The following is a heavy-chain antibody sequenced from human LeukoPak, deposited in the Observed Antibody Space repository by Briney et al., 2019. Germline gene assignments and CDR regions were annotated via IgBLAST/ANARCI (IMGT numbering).Heavy chain of an antibody. CDR3: ATSVTRRRLDWFIDL. D-gene: IGHD4-17*01. V-gene: IGHV3-74*01. CDR1: GFTFSRFW. J-gene: IGHJ2*01. CDR2: IDTDGSTT. Sequence: PGGSLRLSCAASGFTFSRFWMHWVRQPPGKGLVWVSRIDTDGSTTTYADSVKGRFTISRDNAKNTVYLQMDSLRVEDTAVYYCATSVTRRRLDWFIDLWGRGTLVSVSS.